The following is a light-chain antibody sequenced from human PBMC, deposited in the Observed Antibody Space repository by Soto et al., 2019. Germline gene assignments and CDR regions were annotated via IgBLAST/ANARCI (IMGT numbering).Light chain of an antibody. CDR3: HHYGGSPPFS. Sequence: EIVLTQSPGILSLSPGERATLFCRASQNVRVTYFAWYQQRSGQAPRLLIYGASNRATGIPDRFSGSGSWTDFPINIHRMAPKDVAVYYCHHYGGSPPFSFGGGTKVEIK. J-gene: IGKJ4*01. CDR1: QNVRVTY. CDR2: GAS. V-gene: IGKV3-20*01.